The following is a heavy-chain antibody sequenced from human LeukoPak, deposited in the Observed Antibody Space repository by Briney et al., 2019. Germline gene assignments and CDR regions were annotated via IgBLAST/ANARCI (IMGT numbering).Heavy chain of an antibody. CDR2: ISYDGSNK. Sequence: GGSLRLSCAASGFTFSSYGMHWVRQAPGKGLEWVAVISYDGSNKYYADSVKGRFTISRDNSKNTLYLQMNSLRAEDTAVYYCAKSYRTSNPRVDYWGQGTLVTVSS. D-gene: IGHD3-16*02. V-gene: IGHV3-30*18. CDR1: GFTFSSYG. CDR3: AKSYRTSNPRVDY. J-gene: IGHJ4*02.